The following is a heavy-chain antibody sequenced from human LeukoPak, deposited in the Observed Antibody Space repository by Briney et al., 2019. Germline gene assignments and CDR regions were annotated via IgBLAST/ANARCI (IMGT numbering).Heavy chain of an antibody. CDR1: GGSISSYY. D-gene: IGHD3-3*01. CDR2: IYYSGST. Sequence: SETLSLTCTVSGGSISSYYWSWIRQPPGKGLEWIGYIYYSGSTNYNPSLKSRVTISVDTSKNQFSLKLSSVTAADTAVYYCARVRDYYDFWSGDPYFDYWGQGTLVTVPS. V-gene: IGHV4-59*01. J-gene: IGHJ4*02. CDR3: ARVRDYYDFWSGDPYFDY.